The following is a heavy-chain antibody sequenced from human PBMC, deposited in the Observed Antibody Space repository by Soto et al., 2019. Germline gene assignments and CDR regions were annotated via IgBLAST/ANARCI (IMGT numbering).Heavy chain of an antibody. Sequence: SLKVSGKASRVTFSSYAISWVRQAPGRGLEWMGGIIPIFGTANYAQKFQGRVTITADESTSTAYMELSSLRSEDTAVYYCAREIPTYYGSGSYYNPDWFDPWGQGTLVTVYS. CDR2: IIPIFGTA. CDR3: AREIPTYYGSGSYYNPDWFDP. J-gene: IGHJ5*02. CDR1: RVTFSSYA. D-gene: IGHD3-10*01. V-gene: IGHV1-69*13.